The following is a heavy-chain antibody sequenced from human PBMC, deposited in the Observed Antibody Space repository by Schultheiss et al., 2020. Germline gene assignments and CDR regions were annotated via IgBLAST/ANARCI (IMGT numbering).Heavy chain of an antibody. Sequence: GGSLRLSCAASGFTFSSYAMSCVRQALGKGLQWVSAISGSGGSTYYADSVKGRFTISRDNSKNTLFLQMGSLGAEDMAVYFCARDGYYYGEYGAPHYCHMDVWDKGTTVTV. CDR3: ARDGYYYGEYGAPHYCHMDV. V-gene: IGHV3-23*01. J-gene: IGHJ6*03. D-gene: IGHD5-18*01. CDR2: ISGSGGST. CDR1: GFTFSSYA.